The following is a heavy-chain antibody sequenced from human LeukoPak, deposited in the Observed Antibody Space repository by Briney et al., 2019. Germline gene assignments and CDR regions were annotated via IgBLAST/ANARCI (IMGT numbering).Heavy chain of an antibody. CDR3: TLSLMTRWDC. CDR2: IKSKTDGGTT. J-gene: IGHJ4*02. V-gene: IGHV3-15*01. D-gene: IGHD3-16*01. Sequence: GGSLRLSCAASAYTFSNAWMSWVRQAPGKGLEWVGRIKSKTDGGTTDYAAPVKGRFTISRDDSKNTLYLQVSSLKTEDTAVYYCTLSLMTRWDCWGQGTLVTVSS. CDR1: AYTFSNAW.